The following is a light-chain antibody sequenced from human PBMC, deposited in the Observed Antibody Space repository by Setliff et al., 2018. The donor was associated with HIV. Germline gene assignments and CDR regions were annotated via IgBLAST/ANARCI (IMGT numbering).Light chain of an antibody. Sequence: GSPGQSITISCTGNSSNVGKYGFVSWYRQDPGKAPELIIYEVTKRPSGVSKRFSGSKSGNAASLTISGLQPDDEADYYCCSYAGSRTFDVFGTGTKVNVL. CDR3: CSYAGSRTFDV. CDR2: EVT. V-gene: IGLV2-23*02. CDR1: SSNVGKYGF. J-gene: IGLJ1*01.